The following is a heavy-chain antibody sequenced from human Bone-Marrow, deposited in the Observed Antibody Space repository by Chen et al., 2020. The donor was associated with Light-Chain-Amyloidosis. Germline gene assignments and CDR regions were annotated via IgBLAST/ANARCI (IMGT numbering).Heavy chain of an antibody. V-gene: IGHV4-30-4*01. CDR3: ASLQLEYDSTSYLYYFDY. CDR1: GGSISSGDPY. Sequence: QVRLQQSGPGLVKPSQTLSLTCTVSGGSISSGDPYWSWIRQPPGKGLEWIGYVYYTGSTYHNPSLNSRVTLSVDTSKNEFSLKLSSVTAADTAVYYCASLQLEYDSTSYLYYFDYWGQGTPVTVSS. D-gene: IGHD3-22*01. J-gene: IGHJ4*02. CDR2: VYYTGST.